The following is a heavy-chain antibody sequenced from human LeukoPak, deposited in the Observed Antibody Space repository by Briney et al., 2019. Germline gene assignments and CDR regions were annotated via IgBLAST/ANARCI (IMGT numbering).Heavy chain of an antibody. CDR3: LRDLNWSLDQ. V-gene: IGHV3-74*01. Sequence: GGSLRLSCAASGFTFSNYMMHWVRQAPGRGLVWVSRIKSDGITITYADSVKGRFTISRDNAKNTLYLQMNSLRAEDTAVYYCLRDLNWSLDQWGQGTLVTVSS. J-gene: IGHJ4*02. CDR2: IKSDGITI. D-gene: IGHD1-20*01. CDR1: GFTFSNYM.